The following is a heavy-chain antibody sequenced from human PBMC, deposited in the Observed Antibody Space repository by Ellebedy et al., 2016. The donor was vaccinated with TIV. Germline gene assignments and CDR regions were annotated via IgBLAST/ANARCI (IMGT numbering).Heavy chain of an antibody. D-gene: IGHD2-15*01. CDR1: GFTFSRRC. V-gene: IGHV3-21*06. J-gene: IGHJ4*02. CDR2: IRSTGSDK. Sequence: GESLKISCAGSGFTFSRRCMHWVQQAPGKGLEWVSSIRSTGSDKYYAESVKGRFTISRDNAQNTLFLQMNSLRVEDTAVYYCARGWSTPDSWGQGTLVIVSS. CDR3: ARGWSTPDS.